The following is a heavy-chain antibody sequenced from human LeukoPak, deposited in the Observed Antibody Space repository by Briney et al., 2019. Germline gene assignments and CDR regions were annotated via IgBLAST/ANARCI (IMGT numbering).Heavy chain of an antibody. V-gene: IGHV1-2*06. J-gene: IGHJ4*02. Sequence: ASVKVSCKASGYTFTGYYMHWVRQAPGQGLEWMGRINPNSGGTNYAQKFQGRVTMTRDTSISTAYMEMSRLRSDDTAVYYCARDQYDYGSGSSNSWGQGTLVTVSS. CDR2: INPNSGGT. CDR1: GYTFTGYY. CDR3: ARDQYDYGSGSSNS. D-gene: IGHD3-10*01.